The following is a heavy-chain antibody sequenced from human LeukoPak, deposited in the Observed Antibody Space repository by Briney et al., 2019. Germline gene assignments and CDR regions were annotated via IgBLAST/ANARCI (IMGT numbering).Heavy chain of an antibody. J-gene: IGHJ4*02. CDR1: GFTFSSYS. D-gene: IGHD3-22*01. Sequence: GSLRLSCAASGFTFSSYSMNWVRQAPGKGLEWVSSISSSSSYIYYADSVKGRFTISRDNAKNSLYLQMNSLRAEDTAVYYCAGGGYYGDYFDYWGQGTLVTVSS. V-gene: IGHV3-21*01. CDR2: ISSSSSYI. CDR3: AGGGYYGDYFDY.